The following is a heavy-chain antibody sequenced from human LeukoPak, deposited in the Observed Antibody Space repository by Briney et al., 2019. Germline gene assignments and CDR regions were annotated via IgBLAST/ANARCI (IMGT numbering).Heavy chain of an antibody. CDR3: ARGARAGYNLEPFDY. V-gene: IGHV4-59*08. Sequence: SETLSLTCTVSGGSMSSYYWSWIRQPPGKGLEWIGYIYYSGSTKYNPSLKSRVTISVDTSKNQFSLKLSSVTAADTAVYYCARGARAGYNLEPFDYWGQGTLVTVS. J-gene: IGHJ4*02. CDR2: IYYSGST. D-gene: IGHD5-24*01. CDR1: GGSMSSYY.